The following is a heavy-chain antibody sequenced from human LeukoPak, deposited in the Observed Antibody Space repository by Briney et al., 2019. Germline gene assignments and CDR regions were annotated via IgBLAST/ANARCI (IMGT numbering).Heavy chain of an antibody. CDR3: ARDRELHYDFWSGYYNYYYYYMDV. D-gene: IGHD3-3*01. CDR1: ESPFSVYR. J-gene: IGHJ6*03. CDR2: ISSSSRTL. Sequence: GGSLRLSCEAPESPFSVYRLTSVSKAPGKGLEWVSNISSSSRTLYYGVSVKGRFTISRDNAKNSLYLQMHSVRAEDTAVYYCARDRELHYDFWSGYYNYYYYYMDVWGKGTTVTVSS. V-gene: IGHV3-48*01.